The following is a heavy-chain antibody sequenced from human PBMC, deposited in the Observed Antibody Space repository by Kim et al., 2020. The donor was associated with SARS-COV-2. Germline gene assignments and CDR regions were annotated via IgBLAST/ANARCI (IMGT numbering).Heavy chain of an antibody. D-gene: IGHD3-10*01. CDR3: ARSLYYGSESFYFDS. Sequence: SETLSLTCSVSSGSVNRGTFYWSWLRQPPGKGLEWIGYIYHNGSTNYNPSLKSRVTISIDTSKNQFSQKLTSVTAADTAVYYCARSLYYGSESFYFDSWGPGTLVTVSS. J-gene: IGHJ4*02. CDR2: IYHNGST. V-gene: IGHV4-61*01. CDR1: SGSVNRGTFY.